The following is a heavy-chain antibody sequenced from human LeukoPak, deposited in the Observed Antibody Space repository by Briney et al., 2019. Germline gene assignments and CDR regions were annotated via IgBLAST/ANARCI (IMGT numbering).Heavy chain of an antibody. CDR1: GYSFTSYW. CDR2: IYPSDSDT. D-gene: IGHD4-11*01. J-gene: IGHJ4*02. Sequence: GESRQTSCKGSGYSFTSYWIGWVRQMPGKGLEWMGIIYPSDSDTRYSPSFPGQVAISADKSISTAYLQWSSLKASDTAMYYCARQDSNYHADYWGQGTLVTVSS. CDR3: ARQDSNYHADY. V-gene: IGHV5-51*01.